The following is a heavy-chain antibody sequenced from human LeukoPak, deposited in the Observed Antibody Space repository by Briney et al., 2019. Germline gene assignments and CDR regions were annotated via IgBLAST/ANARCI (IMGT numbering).Heavy chain of an antibody. CDR1: GFTFSSYA. V-gene: IGHV3-23*01. D-gene: IGHD6-13*01. Sequence: GGSLRLSCAASGFTFSSYAMTWVRQAPGKGLGWVSAISGSGGSTYYADSVKGRFTISRDNSQNTLYLQMNGLRAEDTAVYYCAKVPYGSSWYYYMDVWGKGTTVTVSS. CDR2: ISGSGGST. J-gene: IGHJ6*03. CDR3: AKVPYGSSWYYYMDV.